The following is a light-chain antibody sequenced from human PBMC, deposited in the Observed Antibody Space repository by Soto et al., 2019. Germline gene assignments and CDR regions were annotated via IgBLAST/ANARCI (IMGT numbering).Light chain of an antibody. CDR1: SSNIGAGYD. Sequence: QSVLTQPHSVSGAPGQRVTISCTGSSSNIGAGYDVHWYQQLPGTAPKLLIYGNSNRPSGVPDRFSGSKSGTPASLAITGLQAEDEADYYCQSYDSSLSGVVFGGGTKLTVL. V-gene: IGLV1-40*01. CDR3: QSYDSSLSGVV. J-gene: IGLJ2*01. CDR2: GNS.